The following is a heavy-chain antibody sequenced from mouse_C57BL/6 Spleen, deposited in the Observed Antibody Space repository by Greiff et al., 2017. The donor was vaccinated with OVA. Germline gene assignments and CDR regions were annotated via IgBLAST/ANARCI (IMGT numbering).Heavy chain of an antibody. CDR2: ISSGGSYT. CDR3: ARLYDGYFAWFAY. J-gene: IGHJ3*01. D-gene: IGHD2-3*01. Sequence: EVKLVESGGDLVKPGGSLKLSCAASGFTFSSYGMSWVRQTPDKRLEWVATISSGGSYTYYPDSVKGRFTISRDNAKNTLYLQMSSLKSEDTAMYYCARLYDGYFAWFAYWGQGTLVTVSA. CDR1: GFTFSSYG. V-gene: IGHV5-6*01.